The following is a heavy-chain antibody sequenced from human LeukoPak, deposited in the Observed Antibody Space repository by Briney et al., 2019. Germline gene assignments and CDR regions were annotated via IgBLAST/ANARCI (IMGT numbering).Heavy chain of an antibody. CDR2: ISYDGSNK. Sequence: GGSLRLSCAASGFTFSSYAMHWVRQAPGKGLEWVAVISYDGSNKYYADSVKGRFTISRDNSKNTLYLQMNSLRAEDTAVYYCARDGRYSSSWHQYYSYMDVWGKGTTVTVSS. CDR3: ARDGRYSSSWHQYYSYMDV. V-gene: IGHV3-30*14. D-gene: IGHD6-13*01. J-gene: IGHJ6*03. CDR1: GFTFSSYA.